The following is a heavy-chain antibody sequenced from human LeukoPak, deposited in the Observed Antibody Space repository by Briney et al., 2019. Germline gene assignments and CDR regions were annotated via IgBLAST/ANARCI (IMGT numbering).Heavy chain of an antibody. J-gene: IGHJ2*01. D-gene: IGHD1-1*01. CDR2: IRVYNGNT. Sequence: GASVKVSCKASGYIFTNYGISWVRQAPGQGLEWMGWIRVYNGNTEYAQKLQGRVTMTTDTSTNTAYVELRSLRSDDTAVYYCARGAGSHYWYFDLWGRDTLVTVSS. CDR1: GYIFTNYG. V-gene: IGHV1-18*01. CDR3: ARGAGSHYWYFDL.